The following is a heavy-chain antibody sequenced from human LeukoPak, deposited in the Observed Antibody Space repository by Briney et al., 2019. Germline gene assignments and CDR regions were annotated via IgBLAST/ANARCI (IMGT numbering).Heavy chain of an antibody. D-gene: IGHD3-10*01. Sequence: PGGSLRLSCAASGFTVSSNYMSWVRQAPGKGLEWVSATGGDGSRTFYADFVKGRFTISRDNSKNTLYLRVDSLRAEDTAVYYCAKYRPGTYYRGPGMDVWGQGTTVTVSS. J-gene: IGHJ6*02. CDR2: TGGDGSRT. V-gene: IGHV3-23*01. CDR3: AKYRPGTYYRGPGMDV. CDR1: GFTVSSNY.